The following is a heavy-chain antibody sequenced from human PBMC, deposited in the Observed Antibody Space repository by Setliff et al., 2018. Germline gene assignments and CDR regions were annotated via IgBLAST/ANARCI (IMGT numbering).Heavy chain of an antibody. Sequence: ETLSLTCTVSGGSVSSSSYYWGWIRQPPGKGLEWVSRINRDGSYTVYADSVEGRFTISRDNAKNTLYLQMNSLGAEDTAVYYCARDSYTSPDYWGQGTLVTVSS. CDR2: INRDGSYT. CDR3: ARDSYTSPDY. J-gene: IGHJ4*02. V-gene: IGHV3-74*01. CDR1: GGSVSSSSYY. D-gene: IGHD6-13*01.